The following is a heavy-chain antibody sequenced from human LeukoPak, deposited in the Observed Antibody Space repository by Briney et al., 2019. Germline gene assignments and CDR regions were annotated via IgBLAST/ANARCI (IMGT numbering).Heavy chain of an antibody. Sequence: GASVKVSCKASGYTFTFYYMHWGRQAPGQGLELMGCINLNSGGTNYAQKFQGRVTMTRDTSISTAYMELSRLRSDDTAVYYCARLHPGIAAAGKEGFDYWGEGTLVTVSS. CDR1: GYTFTFYY. D-gene: IGHD6-13*01. CDR3: ARLHPGIAAAGKEGFDY. V-gene: IGHV1-2*02. CDR2: INLNSGGT. J-gene: IGHJ4*02.